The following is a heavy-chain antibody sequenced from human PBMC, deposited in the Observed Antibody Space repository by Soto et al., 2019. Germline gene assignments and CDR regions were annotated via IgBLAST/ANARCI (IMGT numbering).Heavy chain of an antibody. CDR2: IYYSGST. J-gene: IGHJ3*02. V-gene: IGHV4-59*08. D-gene: IGHD4-17*01. CDR1: GGSISSYY. Sequence: SETLSLTCTVSGGSISSYYWSWIRQPPGKGLEWIGYIYYSGSTNYNPSLKSRVTISVDTSKNQFSLKLSSVTAADTAVYYCARQVNDYQVAFDIWGQGTMVTVSS. CDR3: ARQVNDYQVAFDI.